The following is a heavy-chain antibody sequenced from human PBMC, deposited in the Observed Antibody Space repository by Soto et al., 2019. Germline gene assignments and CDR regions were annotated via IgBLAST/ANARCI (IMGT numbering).Heavy chain of an antibody. D-gene: IGHD6-19*01. V-gene: IGHV1-2*02. CDR2: INANSGGT. Sequence: QLQLVQSGAEVKKPGASVKVSCKASGYTFSDYYMHWVRQAPGQGLEWMGWINANSGGTTYAPKFQGRVTMTRDTSISTAYMELSRLRSDDTAIYFCARLQIEVAGTNWGQGTLVTVSS. J-gene: IGHJ4*02. CDR1: GYTFSDYY. CDR3: ARLQIEVAGTN.